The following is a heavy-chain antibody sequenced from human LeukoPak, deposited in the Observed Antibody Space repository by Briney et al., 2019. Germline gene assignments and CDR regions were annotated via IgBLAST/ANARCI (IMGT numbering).Heavy chain of an antibody. CDR1: GCSIRSYY. J-gene: IGHJ5*02. V-gene: IGHV4-59*01. CDR2: IYYSGST. CDR3: ARDGTWRGGWFDP. Sequence: PSETLSLTCTVSGCSIRSYYWSWIRQPPGKGLEWIGYIYYSGSTNYNPSLKSRVTISVDTSKNQFSLKLSSVTAADTAVYYCARDGTWRGGWFDPWGQGTLVTVSS. D-gene: IGHD1-1*01.